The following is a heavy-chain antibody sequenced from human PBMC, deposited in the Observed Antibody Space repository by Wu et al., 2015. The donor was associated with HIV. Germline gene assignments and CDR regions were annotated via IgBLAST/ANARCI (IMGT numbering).Heavy chain of an antibody. Sequence: QVQLVQSGAEVKKPGASVKVSCKASGYTFTGYYMHWVRQAPGQGLEWMGWINPNSGGTNYAQKFQGRVTMTRDTSISTAYMELSRLRSDDTAVYYCAGSIAARRGQWYYYYYMDVWGKGTTVTVSS. V-gene: IGHV1-2*02. CDR2: INPNSGGT. D-gene: IGHD6-6*01. CDR3: AGSIAARRGQWYYYYYMDV. J-gene: IGHJ6*03. CDR1: GYTFTGYY.